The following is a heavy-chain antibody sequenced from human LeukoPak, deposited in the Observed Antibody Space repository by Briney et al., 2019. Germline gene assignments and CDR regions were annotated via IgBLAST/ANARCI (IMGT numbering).Heavy chain of an antibody. CDR3: ARAVAESVYQINYYYYYYMDV. J-gene: IGHJ6*03. V-gene: IGHV4-59*01. CDR2: IYYSGST. CDR1: GGSISSYY. Sequence: KPSETLSLTCTVSGGSISSYYWSWIRQPPGKGLEWIGYIYYSGSTNYNPSLKSRVTISVDTSKSQFSLKLSSVTAADTAVYYCARAVAESVYQINYYYYYYMDVWGKGTTVTISS. D-gene: IGHD2-15*01.